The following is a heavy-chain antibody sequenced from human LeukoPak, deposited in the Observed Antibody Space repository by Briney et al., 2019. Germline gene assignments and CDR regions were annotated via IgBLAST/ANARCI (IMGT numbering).Heavy chain of an antibody. CDR2: INPSGGRT. CDR3: ARGAPTTRIGAGRFDY. V-gene: IGHV1-46*01. J-gene: IGHJ4*02. D-gene: IGHD5-12*01. CDR1: GYRLTNYY. Sequence: ASVKVSCKAFGYRLTNYYVQWVRQAPGQGLEWMGEINPSGGRTSYAQKFQGRITVTRDTYTNTVYMDLSSLRSEDTATYYCARGAPTTRIGAGRFDYWGQGSLLTVAS.